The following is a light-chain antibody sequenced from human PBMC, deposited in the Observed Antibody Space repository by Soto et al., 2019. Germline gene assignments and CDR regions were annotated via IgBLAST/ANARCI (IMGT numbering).Light chain of an antibody. Sequence: EIVFTQSPSTLSVSPGERATLSCRASQSVPTNNLAWYQQRPGQAPRLLIYGESLRANGIKERFSGSGSGTELTITISRLEHEDFAVYYCKQYGRSQWKFGKGTKVDIK. CDR2: GES. V-gene: IGKV3-20*01. CDR3: KQYGRSQWK. J-gene: IGKJ1*01. CDR1: QSVPTNN.